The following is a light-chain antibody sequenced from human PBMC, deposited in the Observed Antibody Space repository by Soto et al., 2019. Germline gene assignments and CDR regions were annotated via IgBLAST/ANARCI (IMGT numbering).Light chain of an antibody. CDR3: QQRNSWPPTFT. CDR1: QSVGSY. Sequence: EIILTQSPATLSLNPGERATRSYRASQSVGSYLAWYQHKPGQAPRLLISDASNRATGIPARFSGSGSETDFTLTISSLEPEDFAVYYCQQRNSWPPTFTFGQGTRLEI. CDR2: DAS. J-gene: IGKJ5*01. V-gene: IGKV3-11*01.